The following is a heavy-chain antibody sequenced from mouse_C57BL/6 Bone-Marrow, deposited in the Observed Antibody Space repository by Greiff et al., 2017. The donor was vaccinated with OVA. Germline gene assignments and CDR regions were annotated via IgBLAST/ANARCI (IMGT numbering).Heavy chain of an antibody. V-gene: IGHV1-55*01. CDR2: IYPGSGST. D-gene: IGHD1-1*01. CDR1: GYTFTSYW. J-gene: IGHJ4*01. Sequence: VQLQQPGAELVKPGASVKMSCKASGYTFTSYWITWVKQRPGQGLEWIGDIYPGSGSTNYNEKFKSKATLTVDTSSSTAYMQLSSLTSEDSAVYYCARSLRGFAYAMDYWGQGTSVTVSS. CDR3: ARSLRGFAYAMDY.